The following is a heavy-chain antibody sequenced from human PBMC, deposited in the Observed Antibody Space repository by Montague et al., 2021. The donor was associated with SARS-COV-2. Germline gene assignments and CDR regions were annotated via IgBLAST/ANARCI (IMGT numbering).Heavy chain of an antibody. D-gene: IGHD6-13*01. J-gene: IGHJ4*02. Sequence: SETLSLTCTVSGGSISSYYWSWIRQPPGKGLEWIGYIFNSGSTNYNPSLKSRVTMSVDTSKNQLSLRLRSVTAADTAVYYCVRVGVSNWYSFFDYWGQGTLVTVSS. CDR3: VRVGVSNWYSFFDY. V-gene: IGHV4-59*01. CDR1: GGSISSYY. CDR2: IFNSGST.